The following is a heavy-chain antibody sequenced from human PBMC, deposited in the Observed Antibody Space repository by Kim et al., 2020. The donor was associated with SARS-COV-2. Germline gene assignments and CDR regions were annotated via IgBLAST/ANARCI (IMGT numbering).Heavy chain of an antibody. J-gene: IGHJ6*02. Sequence: GGSLRLSCAASGFTFSSYGMHWVRQAPGKGLEWVAVISYDGSNKYYPDSVKGRFTISRDNSKNTLYLQMNSLRAEDTAVYYCAKDLEHGAYYYYGMDVWGQGTTVTVSS. CDR2: ISYDGSNK. V-gene: IGHV3-30*18. CDR3: AKDLEHGAYYYYGMDV. D-gene: IGHD3-10*01. CDR1: GFTFSSYG.